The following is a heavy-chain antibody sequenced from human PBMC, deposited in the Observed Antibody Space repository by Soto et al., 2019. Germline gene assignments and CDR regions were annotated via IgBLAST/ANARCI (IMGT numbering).Heavy chain of an antibody. Sequence: SETLSLTCTVSGGSLSGYYWSWIRQPPGKGLEWIGDFYSSGSPHHNPSLKNRVSISIDRSKNEFSLKLSSVTAADTAVYYCERSMFYSDGNNYSPFDYWGQGTLVTVSS. D-gene: IGHD3-22*01. V-gene: IGHV4-59*01. CDR2: FYSSGSP. CDR3: ERSMFYSDGNNYSPFDY. J-gene: IGHJ4*02. CDR1: GGSLSGYY.